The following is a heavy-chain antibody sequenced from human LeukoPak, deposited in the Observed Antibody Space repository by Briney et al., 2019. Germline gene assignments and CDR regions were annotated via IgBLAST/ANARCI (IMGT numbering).Heavy chain of an antibody. Sequence: GGSLRLSRAASGFTFSSYWMHWVRQAPGKGLVWVSRINSDGSSTSYADSVKGRFTISRDNAKNTLYLQMNSLRAEDTAVYYCARTYYYDSSGYSQHWGQGTLVTVSS. D-gene: IGHD3-22*01. CDR1: GFTFSSYW. CDR2: INSDGSST. J-gene: IGHJ1*01. CDR3: ARTYYYDSSGYSQH. V-gene: IGHV3-74*01.